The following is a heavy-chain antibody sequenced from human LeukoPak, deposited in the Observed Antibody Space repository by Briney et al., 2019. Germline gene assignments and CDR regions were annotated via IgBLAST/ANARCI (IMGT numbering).Heavy chain of an antibody. Sequence: SETLSLTCTVSGGSISSYYWSWIRQPAGKGLEWIGRIYTSGSTNYNPSLKSRVTMSVDMSKNQFSLKLSSVTAADTAVYYCARELLGYCSSTSCYWFDPWGQGTLVTVSS. CDR1: GGSISSYY. D-gene: IGHD2-2*01. V-gene: IGHV4-4*07. CDR3: ARELLGYCSSTSCYWFDP. J-gene: IGHJ5*02. CDR2: IYTSGST.